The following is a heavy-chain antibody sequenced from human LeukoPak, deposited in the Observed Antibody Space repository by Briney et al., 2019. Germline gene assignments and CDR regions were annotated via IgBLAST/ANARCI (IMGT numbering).Heavy chain of an antibody. Sequence: ASVKVSCKASGYTFTSYGISWVRQAPGQGLEWMGWISAYNGNTNYAQKLQGRVTMTTDTTTSTAYMELRSLRSEDTAVYYCARPAAAAGRLSDYYYGMNVWGQGTTVTVSS. D-gene: IGHD6-13*01. CDR2: ISAYNGNT. CDR3: ARPAAAAGRLSDYYYGMNV. CDR1: GYTFTSYG. J-gene: IGHJ6*02. V-gene: IGHV1-18*01.